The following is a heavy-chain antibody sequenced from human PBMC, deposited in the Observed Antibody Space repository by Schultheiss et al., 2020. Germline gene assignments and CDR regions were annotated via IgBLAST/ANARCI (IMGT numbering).Heavy chain of an antibody. V-gene: IGHV4-61*08. J-gene: IGHJ6*03. CDR2: IYYSGTT. CDR1: GGSISSGGYY. CDR3: ARQDSYYYMDV. Sequence: SETLSLTCTVSGGSISSGGYYWSWIRQPPGKGLEWIGYIYYSGTTNYNPSLKSRVTISVDTSKNQFSLKLSSVTAADTAVYYCARQDSYYYMDVWGKGTTVTVSS.